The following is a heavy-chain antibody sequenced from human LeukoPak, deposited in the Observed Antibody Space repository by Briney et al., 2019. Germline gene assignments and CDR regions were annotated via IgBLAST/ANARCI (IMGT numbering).Heavy chain of an antibody. V-gene: IGHV4-59*08. CDR2: VYYSGST. CDR3: ARSPLYYYGSGSYYRYVEY. J-gene: IGHJ4*02. D-gene: IGHD3-10*01. CDR1: GGSIVRYY. Sequence: SETLSLTCTVSGGSIVRYYWSWIRQPPGKGLEWIGYVYYSGSTNYNPSLKSRVTISLDTSKNQFSLKLGSATAADTAVYYCARSPLYYYGSGSYYRYVEYWGQGTLVTVSS.